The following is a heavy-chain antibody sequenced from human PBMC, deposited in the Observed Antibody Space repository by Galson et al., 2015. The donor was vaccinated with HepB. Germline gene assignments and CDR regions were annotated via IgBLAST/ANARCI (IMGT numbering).Heavy chain of an antibody. Sequence: RLSCAGSGGSFNSYWMSWVRQSPGKGLEWGVSLKEDGSVEQYVDSVKGRFTVSRDNARDSLFLQMSSLGVEDTAVYYCALGDLKTAWRLDYWGRGTLVTVSS. CDR2: LKEDGSVE. J-gene: IGHJ4*02. V-gene: IGHV3-7*03. CDR1: GGSFNSYW. D-gene: IGHD2-21*02. CDR3: ALGDLKTAWRLDY.